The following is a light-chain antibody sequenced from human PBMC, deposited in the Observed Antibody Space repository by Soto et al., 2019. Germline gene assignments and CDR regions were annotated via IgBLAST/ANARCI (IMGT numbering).Light chain of an antibody. V-gene: IGLV2-11*01. J-gene: IGLJ2*01. CDR1: RSDVGGYNY. CDR3: CSYAGGYIV. CDR2: DVS. Sequence: QSALTQPRSVSGSPGQSVTISCTGTRSDVGGYNYVSWYQQHPGKAPKLIIYDVSKRPSGVPDRFSGSKSGNTASLTISGLQAEDEADYFCCSYAGGYIVFGGGTKVTVL.